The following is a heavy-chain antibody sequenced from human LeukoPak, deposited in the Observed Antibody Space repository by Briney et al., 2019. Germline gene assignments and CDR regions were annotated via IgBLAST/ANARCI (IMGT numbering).Heavy chain of an antibody. Sequence: PGGSLTLSCAASQFSFSYYVMHWVRQAPDKGLEWVAVISDDGSIKIHRYSVKGRFTISRDNAKNTLYLEMNSLRAHDSALYYCARDFVPGSPDYFDFWGQGTLVTVSS. CDR2: ISDDGSIK. D-gene: IGHD3-10*01. J-gene: IGHJ4*02. CDR1: QFSFSYYV. CDR3: ARDFVPGSPDYFDF. V-gene: IGHV3-30*03.